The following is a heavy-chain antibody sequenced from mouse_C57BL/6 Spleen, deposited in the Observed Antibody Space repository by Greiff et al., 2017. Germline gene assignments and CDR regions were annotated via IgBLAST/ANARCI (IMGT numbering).Heavy chain of an antibody. Sequence: DVHLVESGGGLVKPGGSLKLSCAASGFTFSDYGMHWVRQAPEKGLEWVAYISSGSSTIYYADTVKGRFTISRDKAKNTLFLQMASLRYEDTAMYYCARQGITTVVATSDAMDYGGQGTSVTVSS. V-gene: IGHV5-17*01. CDR3: ARQGITTVVATSDAMDY. CDR1: GFTFSDYG. CDR2: ISSGSSTI. J-gene: IGHJ4*01. D-gene: IGHD1-1*01.